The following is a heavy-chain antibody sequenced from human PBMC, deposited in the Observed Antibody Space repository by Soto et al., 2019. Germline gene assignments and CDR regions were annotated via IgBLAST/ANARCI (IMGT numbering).Heavy chain of an antibody. CDR3: ARGNPYCSGGSCYWFDP. J-gene: IGHJ5*02. CDR2: IIPIFGTA. CDR1: GGTFSSYA. D-gene: IGHD2-15*01. Sequence: SLKVSCKASGGTFSSYAISWVRQAPGQGLEWMGGIIPIFGTANYAQKFQGRVTITADESTSTAYMELSSLRSEDTAVYYCARGNPYCSGGSCYWFDPWGQGTLVTVSS. V-gene: IGHV1-69*13.